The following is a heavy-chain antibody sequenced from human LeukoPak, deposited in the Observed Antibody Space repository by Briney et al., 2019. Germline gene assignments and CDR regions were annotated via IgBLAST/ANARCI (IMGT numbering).Heavy chain of an antibody. V-gene: IGHV1-2*06. CDR2: INPNTGDT. Sequence: GASVKVSCRASAYTFTDYYIHWVRQAPGQGLKWMGRINPNTGDTNFAQKFQGRVTMTRDMSISTAFMDLSSLRSDDTAVYYCARYHYGLDYWGQGTLVTVSS. D-gene: IGHD4-17*01. CDR3: ARYHYGLDY. CDR1: AYTFTDYY. J-gene: IGHJ4*02.